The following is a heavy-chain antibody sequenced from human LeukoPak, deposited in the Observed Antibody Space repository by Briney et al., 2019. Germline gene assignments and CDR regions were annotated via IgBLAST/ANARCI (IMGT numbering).Heavy chain of an antibody. CDR3: AREVRGYYFDY. CDR2: ISSGGNT. Sequence: TGGSLRLSCVVSGFTFSSYSMNWVRQAPGKGLEWVSVISSGGNTYYADSVKGRFTISRDNSKNTVFLQMNSLRAEDTAVYYCAREVRGYYFDYWGQGTLVTVSS. J-gene: IGHJ4*02. D-gene: IGHD3-22*01. CDR1: GFTFSSYS. V-gene: IGHV3-53*01.